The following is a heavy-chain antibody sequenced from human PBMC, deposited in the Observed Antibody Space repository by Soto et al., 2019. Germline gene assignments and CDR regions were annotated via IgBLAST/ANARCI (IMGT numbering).Heavy chain of an antibody. V-gene: IGHV3-30*18. Sequence: QVQLVESGGGVVQPGRSLRLSCAASGFTFSSYGMHWVRQAPGKGLEWVAVISYDGSNKYYADSVKGRFTISRDNSKNPLYLQMNSLRAEDTAVYYCAKRFGDYVRSFDYWGQGTLVTVSS. CDR1: GFTFSSYG. CDR2: ISYDGSNK. CDR3: AKRFGDYVRSFDY. J-gene: IGHJ4*02. D-gene: IGHD4-17*01.